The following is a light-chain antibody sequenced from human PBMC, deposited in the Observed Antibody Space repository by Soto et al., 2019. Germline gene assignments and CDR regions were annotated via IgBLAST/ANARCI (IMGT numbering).Light chain of an antibody. CDR2: WAS. CDR1: QTVLYSSSNQNY. CDR3: QQYYITPYT. Sequence: DIVMTQSPDSLAVSLGARATINCKSSQTVLYSSSNQNYLAWYQQKPGQPPKLLIYWASTRESGVPDRFSGSGSGTDFTLTISSLQAEDVAVYYCQQYYITPYTFGQGTKLEIK. V-gene: IGKV4-1*01. J-gene: IGKJ2*01.